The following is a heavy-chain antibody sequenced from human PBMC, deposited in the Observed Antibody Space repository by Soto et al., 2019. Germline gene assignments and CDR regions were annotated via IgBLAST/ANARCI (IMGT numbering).Heavy chain of an antibody. Sequence: GGSLRLSCAASGFTFSRYRMNWVRQAPGKGLEWISYISSSGSTIYYADFVKGRFTISRENAQNSLFLQMNSLRAEDTAVYYCARTSHYGPFDYWGQGTLVTVSS. V-gene: IGHV3-48*01. CDR3: ARTSHYGPFDY. CDR1: GFTFSRYR. J-gene: IGHJ4*02. CDR2: ISSSGSTI. D-gene: IGHD1-26*01.